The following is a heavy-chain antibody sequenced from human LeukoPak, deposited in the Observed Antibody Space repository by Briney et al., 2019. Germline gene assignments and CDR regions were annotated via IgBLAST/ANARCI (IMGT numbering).Heavy chain of an antibody. V-gene: IGHV3-7*03. D-gene: IGHD3-10*01. CDR1: GFTFSSYW. CDR3: ARAGVLWFGESKFDY. Sequence: AGGSLRLSCAASGFTFSSYWMSWVRQAPGKGLEWVANIKEDGSEKYYVDSVKGRFTISRDNAKNSLYQQMNSLRAEDTAVYYCARAGVLWFGESKFDYWGQGTQVTVSS. J-gene: IGHJ4*02. CDR2: IKEDGSEK.